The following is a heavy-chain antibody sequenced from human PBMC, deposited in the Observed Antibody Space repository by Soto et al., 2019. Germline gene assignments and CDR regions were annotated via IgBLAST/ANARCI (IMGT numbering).Heavy chain of an antibody. J-gene: IGHJ1*01. Sequence: SVTISLTCSVAGGSISSLYWWSWVRTTPGKGLEWIGEIHHSGSANYNPSLKSRVSLSVDKSKNQFSLNLTSVTAADTAVYYCATDPVLQPRHFYSKPEYFLYWGQGTLVTVSS. CDR1: GGSISSLYW. D-gene: IGHD3-3*02. V-gene: IGHV4-4*02. CDR2: IHHSGSA. CDR3: ATDPVLQPRHFYSKPEYFLY.